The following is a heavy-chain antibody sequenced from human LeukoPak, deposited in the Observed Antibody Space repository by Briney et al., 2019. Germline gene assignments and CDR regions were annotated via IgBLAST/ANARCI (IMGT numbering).Heavy chain of an antibody. V-gene: IGHV1-18*01. CDR2: ISAYNGNT. CDR1: GYTFSSFG. CDR3: ARGDSDLSDY. J-gene: IGHJ4*02. Sequence: ASVKVSRKAFGYTFSSFGKSWVGQAPGQGVEWMGWISAYNGNTNYAQKLQGRVTMTTDTSTTTAYMELRSLRSDDTAVYYCARGDSDLSDYWGQGTLVTVSS.